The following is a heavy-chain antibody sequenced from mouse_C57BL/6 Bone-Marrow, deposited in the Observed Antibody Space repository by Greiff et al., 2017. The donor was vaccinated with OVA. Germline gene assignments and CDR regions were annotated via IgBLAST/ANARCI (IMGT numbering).Heavy chain of an antibody. CDR2: IDPENGDT. CDR3: TTWGVIY. Sequence: EVKLVESGAELVRPGASVKLSCTASGFNIKDDYMHWVKQRPEQGLEWIGWIDPENGDTEYGSKFQGKATITADTSSNTAYLQLSSLTSEDTAVYYCTTWGVIYWGQGTTLTVSS. V-gene: IGHV14-4*01. CDR1: GFNIKDDY. J-gene: IGHJ2*01.